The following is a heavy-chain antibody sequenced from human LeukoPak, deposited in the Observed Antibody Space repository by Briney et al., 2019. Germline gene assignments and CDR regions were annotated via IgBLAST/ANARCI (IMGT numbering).Heavy chain of an antibody. CDR1: GFTFSSYW. D-gene: IGHD4-11*01. Sequence: GGSLRLSCAASGFTFSSYWMSWVRQAPGKGLEWVANIKQDGSEKYYVDSVKGRFTISRDNAKNSLYLQMNSLRAEDTAAYYCARAGGSNYMVGWFDPWGQGTLVTVSS. CDR2: IKQDGSEK. J-gene: IGHJ5*02. CDR3: ARAGGSNYMVGWFDP. V-gene: IGHV3-7*01.